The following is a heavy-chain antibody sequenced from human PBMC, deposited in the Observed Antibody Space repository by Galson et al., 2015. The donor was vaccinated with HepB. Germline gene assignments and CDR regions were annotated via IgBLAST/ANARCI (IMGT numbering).Heavy chain of an antibody. CDR2: ISYDGSNK. CDR1: GFTFSSYA. D-gene: IGHD3-10*01. CDR3: ARDLLAHYYGSGDV. J-gene: IGHJ6*02. Sequence: SLRLSCAASGFTFSSYAMHWVRQAPGKGLEWVAVISYDGSNKYYADSVKGRFTISRDNSKNTLYLQMNSLRAEDTAVYYCARDLLAHYYGSGDVWGQGTTVTVSS. V-gene: IGHV3-30*04.